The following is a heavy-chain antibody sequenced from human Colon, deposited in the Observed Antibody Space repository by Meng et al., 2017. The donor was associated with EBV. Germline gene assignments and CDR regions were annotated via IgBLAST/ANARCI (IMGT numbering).Heavy chain of an antibody. J-gene: IGHJ4*02. Sequence: QLLLQRLGAGLLKPSETLSPPGTVSGGSFSGYVWSWVRQPPGNGMEWIGEVSHPGSANYNPSLKSRVTISVDASEKQFSLRLTSVTAADSAVYYCARVPTTGYKDHWGQGTLVTVSS. CDR2: VSHPGSA. CDR1: GGSFSGYV. CDR3: ARVPTTGYKDH. D-gene: IGHD3-9*01. V-gene: IGHV4-34*01.